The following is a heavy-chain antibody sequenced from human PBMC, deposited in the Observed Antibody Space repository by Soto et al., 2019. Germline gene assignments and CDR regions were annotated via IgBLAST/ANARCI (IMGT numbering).Heavy chain of an antibody. CDR3: AKGSGVVEMATITYFDY. V-gene: IGHV3-30*18. CDR1: GFTFSSYG. CDR2: ISYDGSNK. J-gene: IGHJ4*02. Sequence: QVQLVESGGGVVQPGRSLRLSCAASGFTFSSYGMHWVRQAPGKGLEWVAVISYDGSNKYYADSVKGRFTISRDNSKNTLYLQMNSLRAEDTAVYYCAKGSGVVEMATITYFDYWGQGTLVTVSS. D-gene: IGHD2-2*01.